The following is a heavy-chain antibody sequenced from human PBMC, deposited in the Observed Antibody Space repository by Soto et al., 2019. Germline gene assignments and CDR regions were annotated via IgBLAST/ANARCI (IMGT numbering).Heavy chain of an antibody. J-gene: IGHJ2*01. CDR2: ISYDGSNK. D-gene: IGHD6-19*01. CDR3: VKDGNEYNSGWY. CDR1: GFTFSNYG. V-gene: IGHV3-30*18. Sequence: AGGSLRLSCAASGFTFSNYGMHWVRQAPGKGLEWVAVISYDGSNKYYSDSVKGRFTISRDNSNNTLYLQMNSLRPEDTAVYFCVKDGNEYNSGWY.